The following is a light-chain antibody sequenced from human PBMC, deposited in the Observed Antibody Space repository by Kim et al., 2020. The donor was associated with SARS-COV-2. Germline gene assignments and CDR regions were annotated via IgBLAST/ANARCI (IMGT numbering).Light chain of an antibody. J-gene: IGKJ2*01. CDR1: QIFSSD. CDR3: QQYNIWPYT. CDR2: GAS. V-gene: IGKV3-15*01. Sequence: EIWMTQSPATLSVSPGERATLSCRASQIFSSDLAWYQQKPGQAPRLLIYGASTRATGIPARFSGSGSGTEFTLTISSLQSEDFAVYYCQQYNIWPYTFGQGTKLEIK.